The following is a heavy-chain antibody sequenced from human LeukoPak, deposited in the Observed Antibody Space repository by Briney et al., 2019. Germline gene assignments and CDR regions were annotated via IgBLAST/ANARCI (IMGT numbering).Heavy chain of an antibody. V-gene: IGHV3-23*01. J-gene: IGHJ4*02. CDR3: AKDGYSSGWYLGY. CDR2: ISGSGVST. D-gene: IGHD6-19*01. CDR1: GFTFSSYA. Sequence: PGGSLRLSCAASGFTFSSYAMSWVRQAPGKGLEWVAAISGSGVSTYYADSVKGRFTISRDNSKNTVYLQMSSLRAEDTAVYYCAKDGYSSGWYLGYWGQGTLVTVSS.